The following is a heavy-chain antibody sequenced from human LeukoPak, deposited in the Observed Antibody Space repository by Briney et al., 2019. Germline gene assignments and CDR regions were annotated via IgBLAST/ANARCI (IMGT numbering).Heavy chain of an antibody. CDR3: ASNSGSWHRGIGAFDI. D-gene: IGHD6-13*01. CDR1: GFTFSSYW. CDR2: IKQDGSEK. J-gene: IGHJ3*02. V-gene: IGHV3-7*01. Sequence: GGSLRLSCAASGFTFSSYWMSWVRQAPGKGLEWVANIKQDGSEKYYVDSVKGRFTISRDNAKNSLYLQMNSLRAEDTAVYYCASNSGSWHRGIGAFDIWGQGTMVTVSS.